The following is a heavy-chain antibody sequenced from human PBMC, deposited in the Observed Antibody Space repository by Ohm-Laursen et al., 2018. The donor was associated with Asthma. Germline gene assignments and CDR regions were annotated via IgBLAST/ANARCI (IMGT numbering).Heavy chain of an antibody. J-gene: IGHJ2*01. CDR3: AKLPQLPWDWYFDL. D-gene: IGHD2-2*01. CDR2: ISGSGGST. V-gene: IGHV3-23*01. CDR1: GFTFSSYS. Sequence: SLRLSCAASGFTFSSYSMNWVRQAPGKGLEWVSAISGSGGSTYYADSVKGRFTISRDNSKNTLYLQMNSLRAEDTAVYYCAKLPQLPWDWYFDLWGRGTLVTVSS.